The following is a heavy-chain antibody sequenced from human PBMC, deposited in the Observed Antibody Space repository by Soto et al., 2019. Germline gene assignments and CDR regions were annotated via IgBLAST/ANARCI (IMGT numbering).Heavy chain of an antibody. V-gene: IGHV1-18*01. CDR3: ARDLPDFDYYDSSGSQPNDAFDI. J-gene: IGHJ3*02. CDR2: ISAYNGKT. D-gene: IGHD3-22*01. Sequence: QVQLVQSGAEVKKPGASVKVSCKASGYTFTSYGISWVRQAPGQGLEWMGWISAYNGKTNYEQKRQGKVTMTTDTSTSTAYMELRSLRSDDTAVYYCARDLPDFDYYDSSGSQPNDAFDIWGQGTMVTVSS. CDR1: GYTFTSYG.